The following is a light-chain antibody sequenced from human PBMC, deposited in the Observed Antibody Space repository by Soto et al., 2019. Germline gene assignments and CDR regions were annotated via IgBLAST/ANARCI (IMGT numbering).Light chain of an antibody. CDR1: QSVSSN. V-gene: IGKV3-15*01. CDR2: GAS. Sequence: EIVMTHSLATLSVSPGERVTFSCRASQSVSSNVAWYQQKPGQAPRLLIYGASTRATGIPARFSGSGSGTEFTLTISSLQSEDFAVYYCQQYNNGPTWTFGQGTKVDIK. CDR3: QQYNNGPTWT. J-gene: IGKJ1*01.